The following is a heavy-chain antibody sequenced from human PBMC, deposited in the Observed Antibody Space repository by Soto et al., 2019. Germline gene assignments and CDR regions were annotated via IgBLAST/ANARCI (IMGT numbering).Heavy chain of an antibody. V-gene: IGHV4-31*03. CDR3: ARAGRGYYGSGSYYKKHFDY. CDR2: IYYSGST. CDR1: GGSISSGGYY. Sequence: PSETLSLTCTVSGGSISSGGYYWSWIRQHPGKGLEWIGYIYYSGSTYYNPSLKSRVTISVDTSKNQFSLKLSSVTAADTAVYYCARAGRGYYGSGSYYKKHFDYWGQGTLVTVSS. D-gene: IGHD3-10*01. J-gene: IGHJ4*02.